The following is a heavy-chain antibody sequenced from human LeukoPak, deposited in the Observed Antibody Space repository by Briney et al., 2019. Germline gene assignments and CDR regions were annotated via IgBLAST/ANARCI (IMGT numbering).Heavy chain of an antibody. CDR3: AREGWRYSSGDIPNFDY. CDR2: IIPIFGTA. CDR1: GGTFSSYA. Sequence: SVKVSCKASGGTFSSYAISWVRQAPGQGLEWMGGIIPIFGTANYAQKFQGRVTITADKSTSTAYMELSSLRSEDTAVYYCAREGWRYSSGDIPNFDYWGQGTLVTVSS. J-gene: IGHJ4*02. V-gene: IGHV1-69*06. D-gene: IGHD6-19*01.